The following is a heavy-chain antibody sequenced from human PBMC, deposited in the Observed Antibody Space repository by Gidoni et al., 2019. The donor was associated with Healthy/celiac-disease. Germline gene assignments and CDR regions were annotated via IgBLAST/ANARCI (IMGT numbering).Heavy chain of an antibody. J-gene: IGHJ4*02. V-gene: IGHV3-33*01. CDR2: IWYDGSNK. Sequence: QVQLVESGGGVVQPGRSLRLSCAASGLTFSSYGMPWVRQAPGKGLGWVAVIWYDGSNKYYADSVKGRFTISRDNSKNTLYLQMNSLRAEDTAVYYCARANWNPIPPLLGDFDYWGQGTLVTVSS. D-gene: IGHD1-20*01. CDR1: GLTFSSYG. CDR3: ARANWNPIPPLLGDFDY.